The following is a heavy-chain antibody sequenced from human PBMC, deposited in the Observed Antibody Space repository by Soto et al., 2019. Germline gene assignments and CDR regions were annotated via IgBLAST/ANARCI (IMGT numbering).Heavy chain of an antibody. CDR2: IIPIFGTA. D-gene: IGHD2-2*01. Sequence: SVKVSCKASGGTFSSYAISWVRQAPGQGLEWMGGIIPIFGTANYAQRFQGRVTITADESTSTAYMELSSLRSEDTAVYYCARSEDCSSTSCYPDLHFYYYYGMDVWGQGATVTVSS. CDR1: GGTFSSYA. V-gene: IGHV1-69*13. J-gene: IGHJ6*02. CDR3: ARSEDCSSTSCYPDLHFYYYYGMDV.